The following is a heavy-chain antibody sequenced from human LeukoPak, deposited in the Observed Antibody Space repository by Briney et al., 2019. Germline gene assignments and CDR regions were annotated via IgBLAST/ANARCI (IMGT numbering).Heavy chain of an antibody. CDR3: ASSVLQKDWFDP. D-gene: IGHD3-10*01. V-gene: IGHV4-59*01. CDR2: IYYSGST. Sequence: SETLSLTCTVSGGSISSYYWSWIRQPPGKGLEWIGYIYYSGSTNYSPSLKSRVTISVDTSKNQFSLKLSSVTAADTAVYYCASSVLQKDWFDPWGQGTLVTVSS. CDR1: GGSISSYY. J-gene: IGHJ5*02.